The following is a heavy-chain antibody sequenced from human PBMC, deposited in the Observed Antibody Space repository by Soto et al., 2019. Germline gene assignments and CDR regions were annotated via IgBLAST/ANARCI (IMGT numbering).Heavy chain of an antibody. V-gene: IGHV3-43*02. D-gene: IGHD3-3*01. CDR1: GFTFDDYA. CDR2: ISGDGGST. J-gene: IGHJ3*02. Sequence: GGSLRLSCAASGFTFDDYAMHWVRQAPGKGLEWVSLISGDGGSTYYADSVKGRFTISRDNSKNSLYLQMNSLRTEDTALYYCAKDHNYDFWSGAFDIWGQGTMVTV. CDR3: AKDHNYDFWSGAFDI.